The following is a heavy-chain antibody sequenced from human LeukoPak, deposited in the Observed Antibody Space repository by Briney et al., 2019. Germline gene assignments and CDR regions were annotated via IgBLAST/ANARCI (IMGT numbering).Heavy chain of an antibody. CDR3: ALRAGISSSWYHRPGFDP. CDR1: GGFFSGYY. V-gene: IGHV4-34*01. J-gene: IGHJ5*02. Sequence: PSETLSLTCAVYGGFFSGYYWSWIRQPPGKGLEWIGEINHSGSTNYNPSLKSRVTVSVDTSKNQFSLKLSSVTAADTAVYYCALRAGISSSWYHRPGFDPWGQGTLVTVSS. D-gene: IGHD6-13*01. CDR2: INHSGST.